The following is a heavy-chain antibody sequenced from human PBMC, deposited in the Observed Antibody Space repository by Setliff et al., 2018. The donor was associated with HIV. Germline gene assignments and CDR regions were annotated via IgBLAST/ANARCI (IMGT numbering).Heavy chain of an antibody. J-gene: IGHJ3*02. D-gene: IGHD2-21*02. CDR2: IYYSGST. CDR3: ARLLQGGNYAFDI. Sequence: PSETLSLTCTVSGGSIVRYYWTWIRQPPGKGLEWIGYIYYSGSTNYNPSPKSRVIISVDTSKMQFSLKLRSVTAADTAMYYCARLLQGGNYAFDILGQGTMGTVSS. V-gene: IGHV4-59*08. CDR1: GGSIVRYY.